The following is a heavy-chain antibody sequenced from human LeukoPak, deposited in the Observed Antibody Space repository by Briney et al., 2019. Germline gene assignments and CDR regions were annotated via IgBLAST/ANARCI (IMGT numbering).Heavy chain of an antibody. D-gene: IGHD6-13*01. V-gene: IGHV5-51*01. CDR1: GYSFTSYW. CDR3: ARQAYGSRGSLYYGMDV. Sequence: KAGESLQISCKGSGYSFTSYWIGWVRQMPGKGLEWMGIIYPGDSDTRYSPSFQGQVTISADKSISTAYLQWSSLKASDTAMYYCARQAYGSRGSLYYGMDVWGKGTTVTVSS. J-gene: IGHJ6*04. CDR2: IYPGDSDT.